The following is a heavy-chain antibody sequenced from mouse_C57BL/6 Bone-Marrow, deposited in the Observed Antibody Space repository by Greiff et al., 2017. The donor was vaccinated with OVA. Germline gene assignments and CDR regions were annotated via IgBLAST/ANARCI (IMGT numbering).Heavy chain of an antibody. D-gene: IGHD1-1*01. CDR2: ISNGGGST. CDR3: ARQTTVEVPYYAMDY. J-gene: IGHJ4*01. Sequence: EVQGVESGGGLVQPGGSLKLSCAASGFTFSDYYMYWVRQTPEKRLEWVAYISNGGGSTYYPDTVKGRFTISRDNAKNTLYLQMSRLKSEDTAMYYCARQTTVEVPYYAMDYWGQGTSVTVSS. CDR1: GFTFSDYY. V-gene: IGHV5-12*01.